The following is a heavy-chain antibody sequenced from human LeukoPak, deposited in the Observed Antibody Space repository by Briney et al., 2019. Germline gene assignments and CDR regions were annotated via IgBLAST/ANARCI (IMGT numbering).Heavy chain of an antibody. CDR3: ARAAYGDYYFDY. D-gene: IGHD4-17*01. CDR1: GFTFSSYA. V-gene: IGHV3-30-3*01. CDR2: ISYDGSNK. Sequence: GRSLRLSCAASGFTFSSYAMHWVRQAPGKGLEWVAVISYDGSNKYYADSVKGRFTISRDNSKNTLYLQMNSLRADDTAIYYCARAAYGDYYFDYWGQGTLVTVSS. J-gene: IGHJ4*02.